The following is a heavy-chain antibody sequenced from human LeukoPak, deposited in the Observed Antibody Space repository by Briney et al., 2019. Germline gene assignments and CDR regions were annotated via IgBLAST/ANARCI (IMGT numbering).Heavy chain of an antibody. Sequence: PGGSLRLSCAASGFTFGGYWMHWVRQAPGKGLVWVSRIYSDGITTSYTDSVKGRFTISRDNAKKTPYLQMNSLRAEDTAVYYCARDPQYNNNWEEYFQHWGQGTLVTVAS. CDR2: IYSDGITT. J-gene: IGHJ1*01. V-gene: IGHV3-74*01. CDR1: GFTFGGYW. CDR3: ARDPQYNNNWEEYFQH. D-gene: IGHD1-1*01.